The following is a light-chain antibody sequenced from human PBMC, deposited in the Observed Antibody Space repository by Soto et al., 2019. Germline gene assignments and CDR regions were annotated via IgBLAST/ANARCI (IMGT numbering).Light chain of an antibody. CDR1: TGAVTSGYY. V-gene: IGLV7-43*01. Sequence: QTVVTQEPSLPVSPGGTVTLTCASGTGAVTSGYYPNWFQQKPGQAPRPLIYSTSHKHSWTPARFSGSLLGGKAALTLSGVQPEDEAEYYCLLYYGGASFGGGTKLTVL. CDR2: STS. J-gene: IGLJ2*01. CDR3: LLYYGGAS.